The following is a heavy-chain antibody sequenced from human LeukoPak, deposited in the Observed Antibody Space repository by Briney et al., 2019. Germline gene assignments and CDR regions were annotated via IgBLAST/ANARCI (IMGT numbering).Heavy chain of an antibody. CDR1: GGSISGYY. J-gene: IGHJ4*02. CDR2: IYTSGST. Sequence: SEPLSLTCTVSGGSISGYYWSWIRQPAGKGLEWIGRIYTSGSTNYNPSLKSRVTMSVDTSKNQFSLKLSSVTAADTAVYYCARTPYSGSKRDGFFDYWGQGTLVTVSS. D-gene: IGHD1-26*01. V-gene: IGHV4-4*07. CDR3: ARTPYSGSKRDGFFDY.